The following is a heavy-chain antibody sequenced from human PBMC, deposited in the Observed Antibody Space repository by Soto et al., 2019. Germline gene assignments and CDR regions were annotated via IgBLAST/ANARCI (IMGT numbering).Heavy chain of an antibody. CDR1: GFAFSSYA. J-gene: IGHJ4*02. CDR3: AKAALLGYCSSTSCYEFDY. V-gene: IGHV3-23*01. Sequence: GGSVRLSCAASGFAFSSYAMSWVRQAPGKGLEWVSAISGSGGSTYYADSVKGRFTISRDNSKNTLYLQMNSLRAEDTAVYYCAKAALLGYCSSTSCYEFDYWGQGTLVTVSS. D-gene: IGHD2-2*01. CDR2: ISGSGGST.